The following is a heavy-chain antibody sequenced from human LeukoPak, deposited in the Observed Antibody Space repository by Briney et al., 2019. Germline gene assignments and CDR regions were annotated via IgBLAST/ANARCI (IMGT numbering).Heavy chain of an antibody. J-gene: IGHJ4*02. D-gene: IGHD3-10*01. CDR1: ADSLSSGGHY. Sequence: SETLSLTCTVSADSLSSGGHYWAWIRQLPGKGLESIGFIHHSGSSRHNPSLKDRVAISVDASRKQFALRLSSVTAADTAIYYCARGGNRFGGFYFDFWGQGIQLIVFS. V-gene: IGHV4-31*03. CDR2: IHHSGSS. CDR3: ARGGNRFGGFYFDF.